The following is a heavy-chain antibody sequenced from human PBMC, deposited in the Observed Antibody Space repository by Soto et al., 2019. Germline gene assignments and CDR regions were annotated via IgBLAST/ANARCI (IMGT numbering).Heavy chain of an antibody. V-gene: IGHV3-23*01. CDR3: AKQFSSSTWYPFDH. D-gene: IGHD6-13*01. J-gene: IGHJ4*02. Sequence: EVQLLESGEALVQPGGSLRLSCAASGFTYNIYAMSWVRQAPGKGLEWVSGISAGVIDTYYADSVKGRFTVSRDYSKNTLYLQMNSLRADDTAVYYCAKQFSSSTWYPFDHWGRGTLVTVSS. CDR2: ISAGVIDT. CDR1: GFTYNIYA.